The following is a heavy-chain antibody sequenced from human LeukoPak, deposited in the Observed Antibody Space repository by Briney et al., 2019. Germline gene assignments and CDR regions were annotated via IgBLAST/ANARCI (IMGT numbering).Heavy chain of an antibody. D-gene: IGHD5-12*01. CDR2: INSDGSRT. CDR1: GFTFSSYW. J-gene: IGHJ4*02. V-gene: IGHV3-74*01. Sequence: GGSLRLSCAASGFTFSSYWMHWVRQAPGKGLVWVPCINSDGSRTTYADSVKGRFTISRDNAKNTLYVQMNSLRAEDTAVYYCVRGYSGYDLDYWGQGTLVTVSS. CDR3: VRGYSGYDLDY.